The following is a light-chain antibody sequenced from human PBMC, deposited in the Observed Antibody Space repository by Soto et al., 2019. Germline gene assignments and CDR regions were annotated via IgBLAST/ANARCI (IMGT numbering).Light chain of an antibody. CDR1: QSVSSSY. CDR2: GAS. CDR3: HQYGSSPRT. Sequence: EIVLTQSPGTLSLSPGERATLSCRASQSVSSSYLAWYQQRPGQTPRLLIYGASSSATGIPDRFSGSGSGTDFTLIISRLEPEDSAGDYCHQYGSSPRTFGQGTKVEIK. J-gene: IGKJ1*01. V-gene: IGKV3-20*01.